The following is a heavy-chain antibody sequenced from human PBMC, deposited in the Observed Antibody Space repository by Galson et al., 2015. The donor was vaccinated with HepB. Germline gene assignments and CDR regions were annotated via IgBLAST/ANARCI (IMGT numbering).Heavy chain of an antibody. CDR3: ARGGTGRRFELAEYFQN. CDR2: ISSSSSYI. CDR1: GFTFRSYS. Sequence: SLRLSCAASGFTFRSYSLNWVRQAPGKGLEWVSSISSSSSYIYYADSVKGRFTISRDNAENSLYLQMNSLRVDDTAVYYCARGGTGRRFELAEYFQNWGLGTLVTVSS. V-gene: IGHV3-21*06. J-gene: IGHJ1*01. D-gene: IGHD3/OR15-3a*01.